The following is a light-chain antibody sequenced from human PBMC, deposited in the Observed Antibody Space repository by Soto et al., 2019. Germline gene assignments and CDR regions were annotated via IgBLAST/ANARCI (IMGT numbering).Light chain of an antibody. Sequence: DIVMTQSPDSLAVSLGERATINCKSSQRVLYSSNNKNYLAWYQQKPGQPPKLLIYWASTREYGVPDRFSGSGSGTDFTLTFSSLQAEDLAFYYCQQYYSTPLTFGQGTKVEIK. CDR3: QQYYSTPLT. V-gene: IGKV4-1*01. J-gene: IGKJ1*01. CDR2: WAS. CDR1: QRVLYSSNNKNY.